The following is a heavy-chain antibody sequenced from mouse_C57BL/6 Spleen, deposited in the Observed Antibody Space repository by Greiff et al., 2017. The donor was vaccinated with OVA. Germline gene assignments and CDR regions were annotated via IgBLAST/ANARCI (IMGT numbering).Heavy chain of an antibody. CDR2: INPNNGGT. V-gene: IGHV1-26*01. J-gene: IGHJ3*01. CDR3: ARYYYGSSYDWFAY. Sequence: EVQLQQSGPELVKPGASVKISCKASGYTFTDYYMNWVKQSHGKSLEWIGDINPNNGGTSYNQKFKGKATLTVDKSSSTAYMELRSLTSEDSAVYYCARYYYGSSYDWFAYWGQGTLVTVSA. D-gene: IGHD1-1*01. CDR1: GYTFTDYY.